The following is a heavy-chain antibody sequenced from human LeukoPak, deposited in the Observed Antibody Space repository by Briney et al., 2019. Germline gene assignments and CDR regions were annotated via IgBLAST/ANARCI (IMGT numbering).Heavy chain of an antibody. J-gene: IGHJ6*02. CDR2: ISSSSSTI. V-gene: IGHV3-48*01. D-gene: IGHD2-2*01. CDR1: GFTFSSYS. CDR3: ARGPGIVVVPAAYGMDV. Sequence: PGGSLRLSCAASGFTFSSYSMNWVRQAPGKGLEWVSYISSSSSTIYYADSVKGRFIISRDNAKNSLYLQMNSLRAEDTAVYYCARGPGIVVVPAAYGMDVWGQGTTVTVSS.